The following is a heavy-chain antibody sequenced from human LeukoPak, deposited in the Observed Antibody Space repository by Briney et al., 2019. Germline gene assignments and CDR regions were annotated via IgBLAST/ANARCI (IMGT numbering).Heavy chain of an antibody. CDR1: GYTFTSYG. Sequence: AASVKVSCKASGYTFTSYGITWVRQAPGQGLEWMGWINPNSGGTNYAQKFQGRVTMTRDTSISTAYMELSRLRSDDTAVYYCARVVPAADFDYWGQGTLVTVSS. CDR3: ARVVPAADFDY. CDR2: INPNSGGT. J-gene: IGHJ4*02. V-gene: IGHV1-2*02. D-gene: IGHD2-2*01.